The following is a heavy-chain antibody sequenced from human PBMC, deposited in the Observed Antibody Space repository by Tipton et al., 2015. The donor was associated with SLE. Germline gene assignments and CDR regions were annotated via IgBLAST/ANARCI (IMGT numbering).Heavy chain of an antibody. CDR3: ARAGDSAWFSHTFDY. CDR2: INPNSGGT. D-gene: IGHD3-10*01. V-gene: IGHV1-2*06. CDR1: KYTFTGYY. J-gene: IGHJ4*02. Sequence: QLVQSGAEVKKPGASVKVSCKASKYTFTGYYMHWVRQAPGQGLEWMGRINPNSGGTNYAQKFQGRVTMTRDTSISTAYMELSSLTHDDTAVYYCARAGDSAWFSHTFDYWGQGTLVTVSS.